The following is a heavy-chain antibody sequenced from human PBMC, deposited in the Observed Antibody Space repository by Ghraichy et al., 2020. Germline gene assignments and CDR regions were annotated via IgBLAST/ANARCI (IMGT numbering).Heavy chain of an antibody. CDR2: ISSSGRTI. J-gene: IGHJ4*02. D-gene: IGHD3-22*01. V-gene: IGHV3-11*01. CDR1: GFTFSDYY. CDR3: ARGDYYDSSGYYYVD. Sequence: GGSLRLSCAASGFTFSDYYMSWIRQAPGKGLEWVSYISSSGRTIYYADSVKGRFTISRDNAKNSLYLQMNSLRAEDTAVYYCARGDYYDSSGYYYVDWGQGTLVTVSS.